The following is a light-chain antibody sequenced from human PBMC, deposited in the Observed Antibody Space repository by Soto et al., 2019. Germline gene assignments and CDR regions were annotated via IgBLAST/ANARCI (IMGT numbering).Light chain of an antibody. J-gene: IGLJ1*01. Sequence: QSALTQPASVSGSPGQSITISFTGTSSDVGGYNYVSWYQQHPGNAPQLMIYEVSNRPSRVSNRFSGYKSGNTASLTISGLQAEDEADYYCSSYTSSSTLGVFGTGTKATVL. CDR3: SSYTSSSTLGV. CDR2: EVS. CDR1: SSDVGGYNY. V-gene: IGLV2-14*01.